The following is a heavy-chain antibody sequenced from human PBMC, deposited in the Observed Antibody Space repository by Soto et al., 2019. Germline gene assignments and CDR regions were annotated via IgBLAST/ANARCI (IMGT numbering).Heavy chain of an antibody. CDR2: INPYNANT. CDR1: GYTFTNHG. CDR3: ARDRVAGIWGDAFDI. J-gene: IGHJ3*02. D-gene: IGHD3-16*01. V-gene: IGHV1-18*04. Sequence: ASVKVSCKTSGYTFTNHGIDWVRQAPGQGLEWMGWINPYNANTNYAQKLQGRVAMTTDTSTSTAYMDLRSLTSDDTAVYYCARDRVAGIWGDAFDIWGQGTMVTVSS.